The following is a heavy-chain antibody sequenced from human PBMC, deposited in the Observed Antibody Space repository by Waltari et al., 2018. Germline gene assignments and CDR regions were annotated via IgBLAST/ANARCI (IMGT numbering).Heavy chain of an antibody. CDR3: TVHARAFDY. Sequence: EVQLVESGGGLVQPGGSLRLSCAASGFTFSTYWMHWVRQAPGKGLVWVSHINGVGSSTTYADSVEGRFTISRDNAKNTLYLQMNSLSADDTAVYYCTVHARAFDYWGQGTLVTVSS. V-gene: IGHV3-74*02. CDR1: GFTFSTYW. CDR2: INGVGSST. J-gene: IGHJ4*02.